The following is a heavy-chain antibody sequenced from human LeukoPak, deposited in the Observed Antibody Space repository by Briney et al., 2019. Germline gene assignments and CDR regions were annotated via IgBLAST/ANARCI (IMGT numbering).Heavy chain of an antibody. Sequence: GGSLRLSCAASGFTFSAYAITWVRQAPGKGLECVSVISGSGTGTYYADSVKGRFTISRDNSKNTLYLQMNSLRAEDTAVYYCAKVPIAAAGYYFDYWGQGTLVTVSS. V-gene: IGHV3-23*01. CDR3: AKVPIAAAGYYFDY. CDR2: ISGSGTGT. D-gene: IGHD6-13*01. CDR1: GFTFSAYA. J-gene: IGHJ4*02.